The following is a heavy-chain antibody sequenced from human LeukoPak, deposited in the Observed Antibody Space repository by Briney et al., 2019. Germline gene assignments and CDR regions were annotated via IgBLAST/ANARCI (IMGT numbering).Heavy chain of an antibody. J-gene: IGHJ4*02. Sequence: PGGSLRLSCAASGFTFSDYYMSWLRQAPGKGLEWISYISGSGTTIYYADSVKGRFTISRDNAKNSLYLQMNSRRAEDTAVYYCARPGWVLVTATFLDYWGQGTLVTVSS. CDR1: GFTFSDYY. D-gene: IGHD2-15*01. CDR3: ARPGWVLVTATFLDY. CDR2: ISGSGTTI. V-gene: IGHV3-11*01.